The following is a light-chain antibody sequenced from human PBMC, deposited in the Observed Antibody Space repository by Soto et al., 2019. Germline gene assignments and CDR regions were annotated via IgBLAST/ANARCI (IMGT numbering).Light chain of an antibody. CDR3: CSYAGRYPSHV. J-gene: IGLJ1*01. V-gene: IGLV2-11*01. CDR1: SSNVGGYNY. Sequence: QSLLTQPRSVSRSPGHSFALSFTGTSSNVGGYNYFSCYQQHPVKAPKLMIYDVSKRPSGVPDRFSGSKSGNTHSLSIYGLQAEDEADYYCCSYAGRYPSHVFRTGTKVT. CDR2: DVS.